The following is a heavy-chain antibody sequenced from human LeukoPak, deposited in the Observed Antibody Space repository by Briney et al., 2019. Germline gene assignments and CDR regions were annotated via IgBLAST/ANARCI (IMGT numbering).Heavy chain of an antibody. Sequence: PGGSLRLSCTASGFTFGDYAMSWIRQAPGKGLEWVGFIRSKAYGETADYAASVKGRFTTSRDDSKAIAYLQMNSLKTEDTAVYHCTRDRGAYNLYDYWGQGTPVTVSS. CDR2: IRSKAYGETA. V-gene: IGHV3-49*03. CDR3: TRDRGAYNLYDY. D-gene: IGHD1-1*01. CDR1: GFTFGDYA. J-gene: IGHJ4*02.